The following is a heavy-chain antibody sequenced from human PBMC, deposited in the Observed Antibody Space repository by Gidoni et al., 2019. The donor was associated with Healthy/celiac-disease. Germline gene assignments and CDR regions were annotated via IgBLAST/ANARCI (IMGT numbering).Heavy chain of an antibody. J-gene: IGHJ4*02. Sequence: EVQLVESGGGLVQPGGSLRLPCAASGFPFSRHSLNWVRQAPGKGLEWVSYISSSSSTIYYADPVKGRFTISKDNAKNSLYLQMNSLRAEDTAVYYCARAPLDGGNEPFDYWGQGTLVTVSS. CDR2: ISSSSSTI. CDR3: ARAPLDGGNEPFDY. D-gene: IGHD2-15*01. CDR1: GFPFSRHS. V-gene: IGHV3-48*01.